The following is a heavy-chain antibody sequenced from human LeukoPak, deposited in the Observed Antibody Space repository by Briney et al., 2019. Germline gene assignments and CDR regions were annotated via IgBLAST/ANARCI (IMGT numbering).Heavy chain of an antibody. Sequence: GGSLRLSCAASGFTFSSYWMHWVRQAPGKGLVWVTRINSDGSSTSYADSVKGRFTISRDNAKNTLYLQMNSLRAEDTAVYHCARDSRITIFGVVIRPRNWFDPWGQGTLVTVSS. V-gene: IGHV3-74*01. CDR2: INSDGSST. J-gene: IGHJ5*02. CDR3: ARDSRITIFGVVIRPRNWFDP. CDR1: GFTFSSYW. D-gene: IGHD3-3*01.